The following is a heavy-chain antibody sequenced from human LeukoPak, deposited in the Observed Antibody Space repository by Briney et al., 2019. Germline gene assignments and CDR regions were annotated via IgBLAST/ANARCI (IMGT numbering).Heavy chain of an antibody. CDR2: INPSGGST. J-gene: IGHJ3*02. V-gene: IGHV1-46*01. CDR3: ARYYYDSSGHRGAFDI. CDR1: GYTFTSYY. D-gene: IGHD3-22*01. Sequence: ASVKVSCKASGYTFTSYYMHWMRQAPAPGLEWMGIINPSGGSTSYAQKFQGRVTMTRDMSTSTVYMELSSLRSEDTAVYYCARYYYDSSGHRGAFDIWGQGTMVTVSS.